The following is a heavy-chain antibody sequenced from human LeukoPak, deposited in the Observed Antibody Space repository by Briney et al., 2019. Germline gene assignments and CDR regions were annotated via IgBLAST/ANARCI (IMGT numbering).Heavy chain of an antibody. CDR1: GIIVSRYW. J-gene: IGHJ4*02. CDR2: IKEDGSEK. D-gene: IGHD2-15*01. Sequence: GGSLRLSCAASGIIVSRYWMTWVRQAPGKGLEWVADIKEDGSEKHYVDSVKGRFTISRDNAENSLYLQMNSLRAEDTAIYYCARDLGACSGGTCYPVYDYWGQGIPVTVSS. V-gene: IGHV3-7*01. CDR3: ARDLGACSGGTCYPVYDY.